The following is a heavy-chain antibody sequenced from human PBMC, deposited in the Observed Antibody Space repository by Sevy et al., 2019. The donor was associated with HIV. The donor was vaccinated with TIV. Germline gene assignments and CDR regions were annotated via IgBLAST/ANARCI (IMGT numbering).Heavy chain of an antibody. CDR2: INANGGGT. Sequence: ASVKVSCKASGYTFTDYYIHWVRQAPGQGFEWMGWINANGGGTHFAQKFQGRVTMTRDLSISTAYMDLRRLTSDDTAVYYSARKGEALSPSHGMDVWGLGTTVTVSS. CDR3: ARKGEALSPSHGMDV. J-gene: IGHJ6*02. D-gene: IGHD3-16*01. CDR1: GYTFTDYY. V-gene: IGHV1-2*02.